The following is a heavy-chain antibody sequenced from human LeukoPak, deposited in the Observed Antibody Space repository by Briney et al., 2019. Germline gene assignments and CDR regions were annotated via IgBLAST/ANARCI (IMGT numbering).Heavy chain of an antibody. CDR1: GFAFDDYA. CDR3: AKAAAECGGDCYWDY. Sequence: PGRSLRLSCAASGFAFDDYAMHWVRQAPGKGLEWVSGISWNSGSIGYADSVKGRFTISRDNAENSLYLQMNSLRAEDTALYYCAKAAAECGGDCYWDYWGQGTLVTVSS. J-gene: IGHJ4*02. D-gene: IGHD2-21*02. CDR2: ISWNSGSI. V-gene: IGHV3-9*01.